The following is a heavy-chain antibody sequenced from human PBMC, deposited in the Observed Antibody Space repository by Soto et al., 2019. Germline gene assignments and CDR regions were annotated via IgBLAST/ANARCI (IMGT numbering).Heavy chain of an antibody. CDR1: GGSFSDYY. Sequence: SETLSLTCGVYGGSFSDYYWSWIRQPPGKGLEWIGEINHSGSTNYNPSLKSRVTISVDASKRQISLKLSSVSAADTAVYYCARDGYSYGSFDYWGKGTLVTVSS. D-gene: IGHD5-18*01. CDR3: ARDGYSYGSFDY. CDR2: INHSGST. V-gene: IGHV4-34*01. J-gene: IGHJ4*02.